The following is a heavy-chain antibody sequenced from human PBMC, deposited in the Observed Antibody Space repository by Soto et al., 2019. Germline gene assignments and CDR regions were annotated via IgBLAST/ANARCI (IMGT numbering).Heavy chain of an antibody. D-gene: IGHD6-13*01. Sequence: SSETLSLTCAVSGGSITNYYWSWIRQPPGTGLEWIGYIYFSGSTHYNPSLKSRVTISVDTSKNQFSLKLSSVTAADTAVYYRARERIAAAGNNWFDPWGQGTLVTVSS. CDR3: ARERIAAAGNNWFDP. J-gene: IGHJ5*02. CDR2: IYFSGST. CDR1: GGSITNYY. V-gene: IGHV4-59*12.